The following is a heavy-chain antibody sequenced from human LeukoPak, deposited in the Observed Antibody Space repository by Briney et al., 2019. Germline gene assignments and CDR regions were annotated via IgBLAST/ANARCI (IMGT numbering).Heavy chain of an antibody. CDR1: GFTFSNYA. V-gene: IGHV3-30*02. D-gene: IGHD3/OR15-3a*01. J-gene: IGHJ4*02. Sequence: GGSLRLSCAASGFTFSNYAMYWLRPAPGKGLEWVAFTTYDEGDKFYADSVKGRFTISRDNSKNTLYLQMNSLRAEDTALYYCAKDRANAWTSDYWGRGTLVTVSS. CDR3: AKDRANAWTSDY. CDR2: TTYDEGDK.